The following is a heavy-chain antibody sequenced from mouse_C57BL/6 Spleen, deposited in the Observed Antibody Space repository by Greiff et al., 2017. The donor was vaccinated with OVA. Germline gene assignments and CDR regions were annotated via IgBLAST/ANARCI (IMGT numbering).Heavy chain of an antibody. J-gene: IGHJ3*01. Sequence: EVKVEESGGGLVQPGGSMKLSCVASGFTFSNYWMNWVRQSPEKGLEWVAQIRLKSDNYATHYAESVKGRFTISRDDSKSSVYLQMNNLRAEDTGIYYCTRIYYDYYTFAYWGQGTLVTVSA. D-gene: IGHD2-4*01. CDR1: GFTFSNYW. CDR2: IRLKSDNYAT. V-gene: IGHV6-3*01. CDR3: TRIYYDYYTFAY.